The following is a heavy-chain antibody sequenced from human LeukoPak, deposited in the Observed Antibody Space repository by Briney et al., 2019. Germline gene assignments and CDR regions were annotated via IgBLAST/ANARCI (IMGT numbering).Heavy chain of an antibody. J-gene: IGHJ3*02. CDR1: GFTFSSYW. CDR3: ARESSWTGYDAFDI. V-gene: IGHV3-74*01. Sequence: GGSLRLSCAASGFTFSSYWMHWVRQAPGKGLVWVSRINSDGSSTSYADSVKGRFTISRDNAKNTLYLQMNSLRAEDTAVYYCARESSWTGYDAFDIWGQGTMVTVSS. CDR2: INSDGSST. D-gene: IGHD6-13*01.